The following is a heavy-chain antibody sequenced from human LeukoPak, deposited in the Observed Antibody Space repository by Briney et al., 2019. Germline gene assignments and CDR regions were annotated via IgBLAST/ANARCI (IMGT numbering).Heavy chain of an antibody. CDR1: GGSISSYY. CDR2: IYYSGST. CDR3: ARLDYDILTGYAP. Sequence: SETLSLTCTVSGGSISSYYWSWIRQPPGKGLEWIGSIYYSGSTYYNPSLKSRVTISVDTSKNQFSLKLSSVTAADTAVYYCARLDYDILTGYAPWGQGTLVTVSS. D-gene: IGHD3-9*01. V-gene: IGHV4-59*05. J-gene: IGHJ5*02.